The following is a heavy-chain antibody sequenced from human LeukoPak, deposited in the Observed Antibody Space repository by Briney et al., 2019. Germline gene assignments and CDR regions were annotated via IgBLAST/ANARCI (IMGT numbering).Heavy chain of an antibody. V-gene: IGHV3-20*04. CDR3: ARDGYHYYGSGTYFGYYYMDV. Sequence: GGSLRLSCAASGFTFDDYGMSWVRQAPGKGLEWVSGINWNGGSTGYADSVKGRFTISRDNSKNTLHLQMNSLRAEDTAVYYCARDGYHYYGSGTYFGYYYMDVWGKGTTVTISS. CDR2: INWNGGST. CDR1: GFTFDDYG. J-gene: IGHJ6*03. D-gene: IGHD3-10*01.